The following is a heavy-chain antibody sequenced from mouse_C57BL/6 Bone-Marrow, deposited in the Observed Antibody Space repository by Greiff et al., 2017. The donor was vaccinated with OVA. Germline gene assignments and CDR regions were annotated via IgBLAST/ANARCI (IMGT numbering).Heavy chain of an antibody. CDR3: ARGGGYYGSDVDY. V-gene: IGHV1-59*01. J-gene: IGHJ2*01. Sequence: QVQLQQPGAELVRPGTSVKLSCKASGYTFTSYWMHWVQQRPGQGLEWIGVIAPSDSYTNYNQKFKGKATLTVATASSTAYMQLSSLTSEDSAVYYCARGGGYYGSDVDYWGQGTTLTVSS. CDR2: IAPSDSYT. D-gene: IGHD2-3*01. CDR1: GYTFTSYW.